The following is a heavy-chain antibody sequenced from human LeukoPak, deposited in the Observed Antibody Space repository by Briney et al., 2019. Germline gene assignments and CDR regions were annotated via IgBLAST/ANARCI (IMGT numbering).Heavy chain of an antibody. Sequence: GGSLRLSCAASGFTVSSNYMSWVRQAPGKGLEWVSVIYSGGSTYYADSVKGRFTISRDNSKNTLYLQMNSLRAEDTAVYYCAKGTVACSGGSCFEGPFDYWGQGTLVTVSS. J-gene: IGHJ4*02. CDR2: IYSGGST. CDR1: GFTVSSNY. V-gene: IGHV3-53*05. CDR3: AKGTVACSGGSCFEGPFDY. D-gene: IGHD2-15*01.